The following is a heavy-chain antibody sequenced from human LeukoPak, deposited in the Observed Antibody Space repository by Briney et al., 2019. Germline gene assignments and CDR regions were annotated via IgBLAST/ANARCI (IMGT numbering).Heavy chain of an antibody. D-gene: IGHD5-18*01. Sequence: PSETLSLTCTVSGGSISSYYWSWIRQPPGKGLEWIGYIYYGGSTNYNPSLKSRVTISVDTSKNQFSLKLSSVTAADTAVYYCARYSYGPRFSFDYWGQGTLVTVSS. J-gene: IGHJ4*02. CDR2: IYYGGST. CDR1: GGSISSYY. CDR3: ARYSYGPRFSFDY. V-gene: IGHV4-59*01.